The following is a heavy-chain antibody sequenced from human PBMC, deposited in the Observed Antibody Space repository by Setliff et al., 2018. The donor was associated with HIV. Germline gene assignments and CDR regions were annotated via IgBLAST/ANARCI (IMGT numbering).Heavy chain of an antibody. Sequence: SETLSLTCAVYVGSFSGHYWIWIRQPPGKGLEWIGETNPSGSTKYNPSLKSRVTISVDRSKNQFSPKLTSVTAADTAVYYCARGQDLGATWTGYYYYYMDVWGKGTTVTVSS. D-gene: IGHD1-26*01. CDR2: TNPSGST. J-gene: IGHJ6*03. V-gene: IGHV4-34*01. CDR3: ARGQDLGATWTGYYYYYMDV. CDR1: VGSFSGHY.